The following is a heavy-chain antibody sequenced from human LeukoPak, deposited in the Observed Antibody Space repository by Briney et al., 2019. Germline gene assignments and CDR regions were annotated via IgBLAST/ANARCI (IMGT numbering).Heavy chain of an antibody. CDR1: GGSFSGYY. CDR2: INHSGST. CDR3: ARGGSIYYDSSGCVDY. V-gene: IGHV4-34*01. D-gene: IGHD3-22*01. Sequence: ASETLSLTCAVYGGSFSGYYWSWIRQPPGKGLEWIGEINHSGSTNYNPSLKSRVTISVDTSKNQSSLKLSSVTAADTAVYYCARGGSIYYDSSGCVDYWGQGTLVTVSS. J-gene: IGHJ4*02.